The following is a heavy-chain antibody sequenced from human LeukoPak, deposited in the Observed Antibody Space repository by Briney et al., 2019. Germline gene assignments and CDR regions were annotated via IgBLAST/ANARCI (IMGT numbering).Heavy chain of an antibody. CDR2: IYYTGST. V-gene: IGHV4-59*01. J-gene: IGHJ6*03. Sequence: SETLSLTCTVSGGSITNYYWSWIRQPPGKGLELIGYIYYTGSTNRNPSLKSRVTISVDTSKNQSSLKLSSVTAADTAVYYCARNPNYYYYMDVXXKGTTVTVSS. CDR3: ARNPNYYYYMDV. CDR1: GGSITNYY.